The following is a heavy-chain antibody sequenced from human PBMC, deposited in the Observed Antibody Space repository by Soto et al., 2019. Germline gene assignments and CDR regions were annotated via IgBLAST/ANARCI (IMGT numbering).Heavy chain of an antibody. CDR3: ARDLNVSSAYYLHYYYGMHV. D-gene: IGHD3-22*01. J-gene: IGHJ6*02. V-gene: IGHV1-3*01. CDR1: GYTFTSYG. Sequence: QIQLMQSGAEVKKPGASVKVSCKASGYTFTSYGIHWVRQAPGQRLEWTGWINAGNGNTKYSEKFQGRVTITRDTSASTAYLELSSLRSEDTAVYYCARDLNVSSAYYLHYYYGMHVWGQGTTVTVSS. CDR2: INAGNGNT.